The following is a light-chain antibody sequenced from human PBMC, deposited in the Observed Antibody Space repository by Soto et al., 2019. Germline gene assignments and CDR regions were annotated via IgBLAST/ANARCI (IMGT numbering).Light chain of an antibody. Sequence: QLVLTQSPSASASPGASVKLTCTLSSGHSDYAIAWHQQQPEKGPRYLMKVTSDGSHTKGDGIPDRFSGSSSGADRYLTISSLRSDDEADYYCQAWGTGGVFGGGTKL. CDR2: VTSDGSH. CDR1: SGHSDYA. V-gene: IGLV4-69*01. CDR3: QAWGTGGV. J-gene: IGLJ3*02.